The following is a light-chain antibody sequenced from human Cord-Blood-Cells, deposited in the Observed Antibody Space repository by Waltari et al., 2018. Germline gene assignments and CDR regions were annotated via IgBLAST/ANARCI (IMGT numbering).Light chain of an antibody. CDR3: SSYTSSSTYV. V-gene: IGLV2-14*01. Sequence: QSALTQPASVSGSPGQSITISCTGTSSDVGGYNYVSWYQQHPGKAPKLMIYDVSNRPSGVSNRFSGSKSVNTASLTISGLQAEDEADYYCSSYTSSSTYVVGTGTKVTVL. CDR1: SSDVGGYNY. CDR2: DVS. J-gene: IGLJ1*01.